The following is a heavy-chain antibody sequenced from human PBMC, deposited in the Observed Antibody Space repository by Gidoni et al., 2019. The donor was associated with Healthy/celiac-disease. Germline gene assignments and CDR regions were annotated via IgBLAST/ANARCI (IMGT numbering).Heavy chain of an antibody. V-gene: IGHV6-1*01. D-gene: IGHD6-19*01. CDR1: GDSVSSNSAA. Sequence: QVQLQKSGPGQGKPSQTLSIACAISGDSVSSNSAAWNWNRQSPSRGLGWLGRTYYMSQWSNDYAVSVNSRITLHPDTSKTQFSLQLNSVTPEDTAVYYCAREPGVRINIAVADTLGSGMAVWGQGTTVTVSS. CDR3: AREPGVRINIAVADTLGSGMAV. J-gene: IGHJ6*02. CDR2: TYYMSQWSN.